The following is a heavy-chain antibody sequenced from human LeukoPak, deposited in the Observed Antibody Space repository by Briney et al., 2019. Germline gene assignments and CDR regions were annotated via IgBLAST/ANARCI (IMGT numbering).Heavy chain of an antibody. CDR1: GYTFTSYD. V-gene: IGHV1-8*01. CDR2: MNPNSGNT. CDR3: ARGRSLRFLEWLLPTY. J-gene: IGHJ4*02. Sequence: ASVKVSCKASGYTFTSYDINWVRQATGRGLEWMGWMNPNSGNTGYAQKFQGRVTMTRNTSKSTAYMELSSLRSEDTAVYYCARGRSLRFLEWLLPTYWGQGTLVTVSS. D-gene: IGHD3-3*01.